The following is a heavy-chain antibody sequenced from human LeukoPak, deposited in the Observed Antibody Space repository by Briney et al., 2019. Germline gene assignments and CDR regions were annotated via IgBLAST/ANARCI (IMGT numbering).Heavy chain of an antibody. CDR2: INHSGST. CDR3: ARHGRRWLQLRDAFDI. V-gene: IGHV4-34*01. D-gene: IGHD5-24*01. CDR1: GGSFSGYY. Sequence: SETLSLTCAVYGGSFSGYYWSWIRQPPGKGLEWIGEINHSGSTYYNPSLKSRVTISVDTSKNQFSLKLSSVTAADTAVYYCARHGRRWLQLRDAFDIWGQGTMVTVSS. J-gene: IGHJ3*02.